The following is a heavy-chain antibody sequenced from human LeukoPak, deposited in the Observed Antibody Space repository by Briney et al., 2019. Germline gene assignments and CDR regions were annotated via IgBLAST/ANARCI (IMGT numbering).Heavy chain of an antibody. CDR1: GESFIGYF. Sequence: SETLSLTCAVSGESFIGYFWTWIRQPPGKGLEWIGEINHSGRTSYNPSLKSRLSISVDMSKNQFSLKLSSVTAADTAVYYCARRVDSSGYPINDAFDIWAKGQWSPSLQ. CDR2: INHSGRT. V-gene: IGHV4-34*01. D-gene: IGHD3-22*01. CDR3: ARRVDSSGYPINDAFDI. J-gene: IGHJ3*02.